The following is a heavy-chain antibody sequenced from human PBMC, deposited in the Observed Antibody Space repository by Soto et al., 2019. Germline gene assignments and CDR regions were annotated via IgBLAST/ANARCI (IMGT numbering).Heavy chain of an antibody. J-gene: IGHJ5*01. V-gene: IGHV3-23*01. CDR1: GFTFSSYT. CDR3: AQDAGRGGEDS. CDR2: IRNSGDST. D-gene: IGHD1-26*01. Sequence: EVQLLESGGGLVQPGGSLRLSCAASGFTFSSYTMNWVRQAPGKGLEWVSAIRNSGDSTYYADSVEGRFTISRNNSKNELYWQMNNLTVEDTAVYYCAQDAGRGGEDSWGQGTLVTVSS.